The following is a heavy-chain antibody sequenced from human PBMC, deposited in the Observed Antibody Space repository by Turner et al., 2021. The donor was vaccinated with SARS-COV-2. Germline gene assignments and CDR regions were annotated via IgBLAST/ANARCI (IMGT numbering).Heavy chain of an antibody. D-gene: IGHD3-10*01. CDR2: IVVGRGTR. Sequence: WVRQARGQGLEWMGWIVVGRGTRNYAQKFQGRLTITRDTSTNTAYMELSSLRSEDTAVYYCAASSVIRGVTGYGMDVWGQGATVTVSS. J-gene: IGHJ6*02. V-gene: IGHV1-58*01. CDR3: AASSVIRGVTGYGMDV.